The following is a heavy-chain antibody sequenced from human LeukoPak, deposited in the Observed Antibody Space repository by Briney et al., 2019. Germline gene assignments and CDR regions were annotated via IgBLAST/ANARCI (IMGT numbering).Heavy chain of an antibody. CDR1: GYTFTDYT. CDR3: ARVGGNYEGLIDY. V-gene: IGHV1-18*01. D-gene: IGHD1-26*01. Sequence: ASVKDSCKAPGYTFTDYTIGWVRHAPGQRLEWMGWISAYNGYTNYPQSLQGRVTMTTDTSTGTAYMELRSLRFDDTAIYYCARVGGNYEGLIDYWGQGTLVTVSS. J-gene: IGHJ4*02. CDR2: ISAYNGYT.